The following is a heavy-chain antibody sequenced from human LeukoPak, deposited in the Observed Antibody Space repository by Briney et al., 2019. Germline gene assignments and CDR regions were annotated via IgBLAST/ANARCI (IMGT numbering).Heavy chain of an antibody. CDR2: IIPMFAPA. D-gene: IGHD3-10*01. CDR1: GYTFTSYA. CDR3: ARGAHSGSYSSWFHP. Sequence: SVKVSCKASGYTFTSYAISWVRQAPGQGLEWMGGIIPMFAPARYAQNFQGRVTITTDESTSTAYMELSSLKSEDTAVYYCARGAHSGSYSSWFHPWGQGTLVIVSS. J-gene: IGHJ5*02. V-gene: IGHV1-69*05.